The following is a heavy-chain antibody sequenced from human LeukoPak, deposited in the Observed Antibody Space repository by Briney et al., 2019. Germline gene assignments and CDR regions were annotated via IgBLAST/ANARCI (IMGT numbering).Heavy chain of an antibody. CDR1: GFTFSNYW. CDR2: IKQDGSEK. D-gene: IGHD1-7*01. J-gene: IGHJ4*02. CDR3: ASEGRNYLGSVD. V-gene: IGHV3-7*01. Sequence: RGGSLRLSCAASGFTFSNYWMSWVRQAPGKGLEWVADIKQDGSEKDYVDSVKGRFTISRDNAKNSLYLQMNSLRAEDTAVYYCASEGRNYLGSVDWGQGTLVTVSS.